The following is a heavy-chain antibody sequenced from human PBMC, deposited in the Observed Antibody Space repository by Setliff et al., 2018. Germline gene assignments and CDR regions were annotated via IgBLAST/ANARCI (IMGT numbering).Heavy chain of an antibody. V-gene: IGHV4-38-2*01. CDR1: GYSISSGYN. CDR2: IYYRGST. J-gene: IGHJ4*02. D-gene: IGHD7-27*01. CDR3: ATLTGDRGVDY. Sequence: NPSETLSLTCAVSGYSISSGYNWGWIRQPPGKGLEWIASIYYRGSTSYNSSLKSRVSISVDTSKNQFSLNLNSVTAADTAVYYCATLTGDRGVDYWGQGRQVTVSS.